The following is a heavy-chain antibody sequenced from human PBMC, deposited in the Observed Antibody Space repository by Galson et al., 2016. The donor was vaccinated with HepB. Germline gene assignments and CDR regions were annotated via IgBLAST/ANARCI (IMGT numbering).Heavy chain of an antibody. V-gene: IGHV4-59*01. CDR3: ARDDSGGWYGFHYGMDV. D-gene: IGHD6-19*01. Sequence: ETLSLTCTVSGASISGYYLSWIRQPPGKGLEWIGYSYYSGRTNYNPSLKSRVTISVDTSKNQFSLKLSSVTAADTAVYYCARDDSGGWYGFHYGMDVWGQGTTVTVSS. CDR1: GASISGYY. J-gene: IGHJ6*02. CDR2: SYYSGRT.